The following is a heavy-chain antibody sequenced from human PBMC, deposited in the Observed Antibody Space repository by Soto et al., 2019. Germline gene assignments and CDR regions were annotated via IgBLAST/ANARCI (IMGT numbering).Heavy chain of an antibody. CDR2: ISYDGSNK. J-gene: IGHJ4*02. V-gene: IGHV3-30*18. CDR1: GFTFSSYG. Sequence: QVQLVESGGGVVQPGRSLRLSCAASGFTFSSYGMHWVRQAPGKGLEWVAVISYDGSNKYYADSVKGRFTISRDNSKNTLYLQMNSLRAEDTAVYYCAKDLGTLSTVAATGYFDYWGQGTLVTVSS. D-gene: IGHD6-19*01. CDR3: AKDLGTLSTVAATGYFDY.